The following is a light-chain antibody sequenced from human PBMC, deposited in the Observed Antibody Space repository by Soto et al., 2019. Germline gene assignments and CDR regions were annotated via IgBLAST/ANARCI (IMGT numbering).Light chain of an antibody. CDR3: SYYAGSNNFV. CDR2: EVS. J-gene: IGLJ3*02. CDR1: SSDVGAYNY. V-gene: IGLV2-8*01. Sequence: QSVLTQPPSASGSPGQSVTISCTGTSSDVGAYNYVSWYQQHPGKAPKLMIYEVSKRPSGVPDRFSGSKSGNTASLTVSGLQAEDEAGYYCSYYAGSNNFVFGGGTKLTVL.